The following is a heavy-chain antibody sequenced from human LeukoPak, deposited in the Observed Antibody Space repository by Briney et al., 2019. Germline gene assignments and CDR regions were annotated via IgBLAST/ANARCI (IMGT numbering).Heavy chain of an antibody. CDR1: GFTLSRYW. D-gene: IGHD1-1*01. CDR3: ARVQTGTTNWFDP. V-gene: IGHV3-7*04. CDR2: IDHDGSGK. Sequence: PGGSLRLSCAASGFTLSRYWMSWVRQAPGKGLEWVANIDHDGSGKYYADSVKGRFTISRDNAKNSLYLQMNSLRAEDTAVYYCARVQTGTTNWFDPWGLGTLATVSS. J-gene: IGHJ5*02.